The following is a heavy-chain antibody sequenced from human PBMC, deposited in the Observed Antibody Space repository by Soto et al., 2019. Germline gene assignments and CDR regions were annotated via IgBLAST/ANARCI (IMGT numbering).Heavy chain of an antibody. Sequence: GASVKVSCKASGYTFTSYYMHWVRQAPGQGLEWMGIINPSGGSTSYAQKFQGRVTTTRDTSTSTVYMELSSLRSEDTAVYYCARRLGYYDSSGYYFDYWGQGTLVTVSS. CDR1: GYTFTSYY. CDR2: INPSGGST. CDR3: ARRLGYYDSSGYYFDY. D-gene: IGHD3-22*01. J-gene: IGHJ4*02. V-gene: IGHV1-46*01.